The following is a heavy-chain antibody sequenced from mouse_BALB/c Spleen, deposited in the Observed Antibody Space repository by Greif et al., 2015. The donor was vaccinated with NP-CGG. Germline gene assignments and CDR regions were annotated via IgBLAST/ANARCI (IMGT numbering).Heavy chain of an antibody. CDR1: GYTFTSYW. Sequence: VQLQQSGAELVKPGASARLSCKASGYTFTSYWMHWVKQRPGQGLEWIGEINPSNGRTNYNEKFKSKATLTVDKSSSTAYMQLSSLTSEDSAVYYCAIYDGYYYYAMDYWGQGTSVTVSS. CDR3: AIYDGYYYYAMDY. J-gene: IGHJ4*01. D-gene: IGHD2-3*01. CDR2: INPSNGRT. V-gene: IGHV1S81*02.